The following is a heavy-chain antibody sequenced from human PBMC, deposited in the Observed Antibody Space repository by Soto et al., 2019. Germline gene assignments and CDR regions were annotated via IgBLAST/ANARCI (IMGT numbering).Heavy chain of an antibody. CDR3: AREDRVTIFGVGFDY. J-gene: IGHJ4*02. D-gene: IGHD3-3*01. Sequence: SETLSLTCAVYGGSFSGYYWSWIRQPPGKGLEWIGEINHSGSTNYNPSLKSRVTISVDTSKNQFSLKLSSVTAADTAVYYCAREDRVTIFGVGFDYWGQGTLVTVSS. CDR1: GGSFSGYY. V-gene: IGHV4-34*01. CDR2: INHSGST.